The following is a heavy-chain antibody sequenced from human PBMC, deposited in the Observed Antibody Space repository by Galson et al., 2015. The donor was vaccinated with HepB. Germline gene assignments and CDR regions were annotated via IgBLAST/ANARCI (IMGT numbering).Heavy chain of an antibody. V-gene: IGHV3-30*04. CDR3: ARGRYYGYYYYYYGMDV. Sequence: SLRLSCAASGFTFSSYAMHWVRQAPGKGLEWVAVISYDGSNKYYADSVKGRFTISRDNSKNTLYPQMNSLRAEDTAVYYCARGRYYGYYYYYYGMDVWGQGTTVTVSS. J-gene: IGHJ6*02. CDR1: GFTFSSYA. CDR2: ISYDGSNK. D-gene: IGHD3-10*01.